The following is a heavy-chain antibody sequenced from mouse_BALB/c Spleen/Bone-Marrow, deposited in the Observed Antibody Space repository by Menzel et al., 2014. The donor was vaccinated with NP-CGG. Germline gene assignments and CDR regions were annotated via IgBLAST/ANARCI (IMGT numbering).Heavy chain of an antibody. CDR3: TKENDGDFDY. Sequence: QVQLLQSGAELVRPGASVKLSCKALGFTFTDYEMHWVKQTPVHGLEWIGTIHPGSGGTAYNQNFKGKTTLTADKSSSTAYMELSSLTSDDSAFYYSTKENDGDFDYWGQGTTLTVSS. D-gene: IGHD2-3*01. CDR2: IHPGSGGT. V-gene: IGHV1-15*01. CDR1: GFTFTDYE. J-gene: IGHJ2*01.